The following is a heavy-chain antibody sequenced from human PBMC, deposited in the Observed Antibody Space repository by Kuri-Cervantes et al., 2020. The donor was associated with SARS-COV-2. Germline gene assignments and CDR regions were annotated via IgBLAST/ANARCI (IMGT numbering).Heavy chain of an antibody. CDR2: ISYDGRNT. J-gene: IGHJ4*02. CDR1: GFIFSDYA. Sequence: GGSLRLSCAASGFIFSDYAIDWVRQAPGKGLEWVANISYDGRNTKFADSVKGRFTISRDNSKNTLYLQMNSLRADDTALYYCARELFFFGDGFNGFDYWGQGTLVTVSS. V-gene: IGHV3-30*04. D-gene: IGHD5-24*01. CDR3: ARELFFFGDGFNGFDY.